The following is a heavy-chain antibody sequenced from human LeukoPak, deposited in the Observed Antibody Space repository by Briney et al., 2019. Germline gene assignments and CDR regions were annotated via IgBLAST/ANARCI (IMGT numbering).Heavy chain of an antibody. D-gene: IGHD3-3*01. CDR3: ARRAWSYYGMDV. CDR1: GGSIGSYY. J-gene: IGHJ6*02. CDR2: IFYSGST. V-gene: IGHV4-59*08. Sequence: SSETLSLTCSVSGGSIGSYYWNWIRQPPGKGLEWIGYIFYSGSTNYNPSLKSRVTISVDTSKNQFSLRLSFVTAADTAVYYCARRAWSYYGMDVWGQGTTVTVSS.